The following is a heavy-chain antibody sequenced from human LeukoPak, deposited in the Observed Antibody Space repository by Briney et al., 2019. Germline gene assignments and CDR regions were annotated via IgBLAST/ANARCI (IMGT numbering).Heavy chain of an antibody. CDR2: INCSGSRK. D-gene: IGHD6-19*01. CDR3: GRAVAGTIDY. J-gene: IGHJ4*02. Sequence: GGSLRLSCAASGFTFSSYCMHWVRQAPGKGLVWVSRINCSGSRKSYTASVKGRFTISRDNAKTPLYLQMNSLRAEDTAVYYCGRAVAGTIDYWGPGTPVTVSS. CDR1: GFTFSSYC. V-gene: IGHV3-74*01.